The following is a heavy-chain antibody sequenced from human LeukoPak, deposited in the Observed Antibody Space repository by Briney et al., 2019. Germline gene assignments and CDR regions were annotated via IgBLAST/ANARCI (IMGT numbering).Heavy chain of an antibody. D-gene: IGHD2-2*01. CDR1: GXTFSSYE. CDR2: ISSSGSTI. J-gene: IGHJ5*02. Sequence: GGSLRLSCAASGXTFSSYEVNWVRQAPGKGLEWVSYISSSGSTIYYADSVKGRFTISRDNAKNSLYLQMNSLRAEDTAVYYCAKLLSGYCSRTSCLNWFDPWGQGTLVTVSS. V-gene: IGHV3-48*03. CDR3: AKLLSGYCSRTSCLNWFDP.